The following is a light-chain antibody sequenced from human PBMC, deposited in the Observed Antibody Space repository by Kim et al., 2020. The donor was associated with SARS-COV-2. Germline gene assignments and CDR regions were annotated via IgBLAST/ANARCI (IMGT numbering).Light chain of an antibody. V-gene: IGLV3-9*01. CDR3: QVWDSSTYV. J-gene: IGLJ1*01. CDR2: RDS. Sequence: VARGQAARITGEENNIGSKSVHWYQQKPGQAPVLVIYRDSNRPSGIPERFSGSNSGNTATLTISRGQAGDEADYYCQVWDSSTYVFGTGTKVTVL. CDR1: NIGSKS.